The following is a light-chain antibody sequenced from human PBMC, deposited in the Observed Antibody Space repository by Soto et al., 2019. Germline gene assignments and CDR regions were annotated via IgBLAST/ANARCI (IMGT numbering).Light chain of an antibody. Sequence: DIVMTQSQDSLAVSLGERATTNCKSIQSVLSNVNNKNHLGWYQQKPGQPPKLLIYWASTREFGVPDRFSGSGSGTDFTLTFSSLQAEDFAIYYCQQYDSSPWTFGQGNKVEIK. V-gene: IGKV4-1*01. CDR1: QSVLSNVNNKNH. CDR3: QQYDSSPWT. CDR2: WAS. J-gene: IGKJ1*01.